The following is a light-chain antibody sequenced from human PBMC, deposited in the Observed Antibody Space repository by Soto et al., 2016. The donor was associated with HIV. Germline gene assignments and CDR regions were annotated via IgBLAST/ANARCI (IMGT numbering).Light chain of an antibody. CDR2: GKN. CDR1: SLRTYH. CDR3: QSRDDNGDHLVL. V-gene: IGLV3-19*01. Sequence: SSELTQDPAVSVALGQTVRITCQGDSLRTYHATWYQQKPGQAPIFVISGKNKRPSGIPDRFSGSTSGNTASLTITGAQAEDEADYYCQSRDDNGDHLVLFGGGTTLTVL. J-gene: IGLJ2*01.